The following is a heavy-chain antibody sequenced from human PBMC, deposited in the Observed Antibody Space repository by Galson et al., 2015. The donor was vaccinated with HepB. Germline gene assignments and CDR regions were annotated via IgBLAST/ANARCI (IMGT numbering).Heavy chain of an antibody. Sequence: SLRLSCAASGFTFSSYAMHWVRQAPGKGLEWVAVISYDGSNKYYADSVKGRFTISRDNSKNTLYLQMNSLRAEDTAVYYCARDHGWFGEFQNDAFDIWGQGTMVTVSS. CDR2: ISYDGSNK. J-gene: IGHJ3*02. CDR3: ARDHGWFGEFQNDAFDI. V-gene: IGHV3-30*04. D-gene: IGHD3-10*01. CDR1: GFTFSSYA.